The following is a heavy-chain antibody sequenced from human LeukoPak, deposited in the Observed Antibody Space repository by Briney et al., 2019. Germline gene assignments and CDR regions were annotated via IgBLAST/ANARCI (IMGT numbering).Heavy chain of an antibody. CDR1: GFTFTTYT. CDR2: ISGSATST. CDR3: ARDYKIPATGTLGFDI. Sequence: GGSLRLSCAASGFTFTTYTISWVRQTPAKGLEWVSAISGSATSTYYADSVKGRFTISRDNSKNTLYLQMSSLRAEDTAIYYCARDYKIPATGTLGFDIWGPGTMVTVSS. D-gene: IGHD1-1*01. V-gene: IGHV3-23*01. J-gene: IGHJ3*02.